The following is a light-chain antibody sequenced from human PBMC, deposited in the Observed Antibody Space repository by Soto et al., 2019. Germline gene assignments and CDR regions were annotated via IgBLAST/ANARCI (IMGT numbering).Light chain of an antibody. V-gene: IGLV2-14*03. CDR2: GVS. Sequence: QSVLTQPASVSGSPGQSGTISCTGTSSDVGAYKYVSWYQKHPGKAPKLMIYGVSNRPSGISNRFAGSKSGNTAFLTISGLQPEEEADYYCSSFTGPSTLDVFGTGTKVTVL. CDR1: SSDVGAYKY. CDR3: SSFTGPSTLDV. J-gene: IGLJ1*01.